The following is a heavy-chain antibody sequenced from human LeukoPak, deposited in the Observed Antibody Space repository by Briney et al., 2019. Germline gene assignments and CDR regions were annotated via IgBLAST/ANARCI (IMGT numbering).Heavy chain of an antibody. D-gene: IGHD2-2*01. CDR2: ISYDGSNK. CDR3: ARVGDIVVVPAARDLVLDYGMDV. CDR1: GFTFSSYA. J-gene: IGHJ6*02. Sequence: GGSLRLSCAAPGFTFSSYAMHWVRQAPGKGLEWVAVISYDGSNKYYADSVKGRFTISRDNSKNTLYLQMNSLRAEDTAVYYCARVGDIVVVPAARDLVLDYGMDVWGQGTTVTVSS. V-gene: IGHV3-30*04.